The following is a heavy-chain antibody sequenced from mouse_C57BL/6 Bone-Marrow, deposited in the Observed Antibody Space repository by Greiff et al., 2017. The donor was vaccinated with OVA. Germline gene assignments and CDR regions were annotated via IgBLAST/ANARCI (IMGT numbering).Heavy chain of an antibody. CDR1: GYTFTSYW. V-gene: IGHV1-55*01. CDR2: IYPGSGST. Sequence: QVQLQQSGAELVKPGASVKMSCKASGYTFTSYWITWVKQRPGQGLEWIGDIYPGSGSTNYNEKFKSKATLTVDTSSSTAYMQLSSLTSEDSAVYYCARRGTYYYGSRDYWGQGTTLTVSS. CDR3: ARRGTYYYGSRDY. J-gene: IGHJ2*01. D-gene: IGHD1-1*01.